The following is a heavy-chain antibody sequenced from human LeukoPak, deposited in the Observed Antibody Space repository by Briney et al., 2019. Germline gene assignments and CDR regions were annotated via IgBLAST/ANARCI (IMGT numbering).Heavy chain of an antibody. J-gene: IGHJ4*02. CDR2: VSNDGTEK. CDR3: ARDGGDGYNDLDY. D-gene: IGHD5-24*01. Sequence: TGGSLRLSCAASGFTFSSYAIHWVRKAPGKGLECVAVVSNDGTEKYYADSAKGRFTISRDNSKNTLYLQMNSLRTEDTAVYYCARDGGDGYNDLDYWGQGTLVTVSS. V-gene: IGHV3-30-3*01. CDR1: GFTFSSYA.